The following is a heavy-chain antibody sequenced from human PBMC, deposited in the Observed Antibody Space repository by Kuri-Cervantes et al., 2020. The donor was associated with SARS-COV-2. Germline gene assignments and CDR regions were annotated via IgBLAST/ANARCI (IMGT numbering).Heavy chain of an antibody. D-gene: IGHD3-10*01. Sequence: GESLKISCAASGFTFNSYSMNWVRQAPGKGLEWVSSISSSSNGYIYYADSVKGRFTVSRDNAKDSLYLQMNSLRTEDTAVYYCAKGVVGVGYSVPLQGSGEPYGMDVWDQGTTVTVSS. J-gene: IGHJ6*02. V-gene: IGHV3-21*04. CDR2: ISSSSNGYI. CDR1: GFTFNSYS. CDR3: AKGVVGVGYSVPLQGSGEPYGMDV.